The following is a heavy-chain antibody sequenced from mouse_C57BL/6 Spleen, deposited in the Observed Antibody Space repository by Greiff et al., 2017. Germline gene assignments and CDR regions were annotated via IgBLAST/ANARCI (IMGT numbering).Heavy chain of an antibody. CDR3: ARTGYYFDY. Sequence: EVKLEESGGGLVKPGGSLKLSCAASGFTFSDYGMHWVRQAPEKGLEWVAYISSGSSTIYYADTVKGRFTISKDNARNTLFLQMTSLRSEDTAMYYCARTGYYFDYWGQGTTLTVSS. V-gene: IGHV5-17*01. D-gene: IGHD3-1*01. J-gene: IGHJ2*01. CDR1: GFTFSDYG. CDR2: ISSGSSTI.